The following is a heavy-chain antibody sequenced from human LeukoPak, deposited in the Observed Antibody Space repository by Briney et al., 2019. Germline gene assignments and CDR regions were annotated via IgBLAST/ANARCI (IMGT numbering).Heavy chain of an antibody. V-gene: IGHV3-74*01. CDR3: ARGRYYLDS. CDR2: FNSDGRSA. CDR1: GFTFSTYW. D-gene: IGHD4-17*01. J-gene: IGHJ4*02. Sequence: GGSLRLSCAASGFTFSTYWMHWVRQAPGKGLVWVSRFNSDGRSAYYADSVKGRFTISRDNAKNTLYLQMNSLRAEDTAVYYCARGRYYLDSWGQGTLVTVSS.